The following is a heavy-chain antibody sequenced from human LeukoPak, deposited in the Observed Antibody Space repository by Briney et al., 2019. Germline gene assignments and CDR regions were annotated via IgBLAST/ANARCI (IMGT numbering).Heavy chain of an antibody. J-gene: IGHJ4*02. Sequence: SGGSLRLSCAASGFTFSSYDMHWVRQAPGKGLVWVSRINADGSTTTYADSVKGRFTISRDNAKNTLYLQVNSLRAEDTAVYYCAGGSGGPFDYWGQGTLVTVSS. CDR2: INADGSTT. CDR1: GFTFSSYD. CDR3: AGGSGGPFDY. D-gene: IGHD2-15*01. V-gene: IGHV3-74*01.